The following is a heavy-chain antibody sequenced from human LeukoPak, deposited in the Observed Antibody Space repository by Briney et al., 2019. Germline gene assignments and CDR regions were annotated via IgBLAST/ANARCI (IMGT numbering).Heavy chain of an antibody. J-gene: IGHJ5*02. D-gene: IGHD6-13*01. CDR3: ARKQQLVPFWFDP. CDR1: GGSISSGGYY. Sequence: SETLSLTCTVSGGSISSGGYYWSWIRQHPGKGLESFGYIYYSGSTYYNPSLKSRVTISVDTSKNQFSLKLSSVTAADTAVYYCARKQQLVPFWFDPWGQGTLVTVSS. V-gene: IGHV4-31*03. CDR2: IYYSGST.